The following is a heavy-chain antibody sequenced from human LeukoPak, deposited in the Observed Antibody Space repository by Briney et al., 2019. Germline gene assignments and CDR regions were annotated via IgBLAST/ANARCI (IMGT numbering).Heavy chain of an antibody. Sequence: GSLRLSCAASGFTFSSYGMHWVRQAPGKGLEWVAFIRYDGSNKYYADSVKGRFTISRDNSKNTLYLQMNSLRAEDTAVYYCAKIRWSRYETTSGWYDNDAFDIWGQGTMVTVSS. CDR3: AKIRWSRYETTSGWYDNDAFDI. D-gene: IGHD6-19*01. J-gene: IGHJ3*02. CDR1: GFTFSSYG. V-gene: IGHV3-30*02. CDR2: IRYDGSNK.